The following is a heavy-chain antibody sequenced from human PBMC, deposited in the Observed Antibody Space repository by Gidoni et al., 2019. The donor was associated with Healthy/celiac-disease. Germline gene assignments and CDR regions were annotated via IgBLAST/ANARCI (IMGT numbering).Heavy chain of an antibody. Sequence: QVQLVQSGAEVTKPGASVKDSCQASGYTFTSYGISWVRQAPGQGLEWMGWISAYNGNTNYAQKLQGRVTMTTDTSTSTAHMELRSLRSDDTAVDYGAGGYSSGWFLGYFDYWGQGTLVTVSS. CDR3: AGGYSSGWFLGYFDY. CDR1: GYTFTSYG. V-gene: IGHV1-18*01. CDR2: ISAYNGNT. J-gene: IGHJ4*02. D-gene: IGHD6-19*01.